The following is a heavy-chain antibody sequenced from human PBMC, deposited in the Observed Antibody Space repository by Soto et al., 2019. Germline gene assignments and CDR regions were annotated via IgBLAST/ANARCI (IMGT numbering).Heavy chain of an antibody. V-gene: IGHV3-9*01. CDR1: GFTFDDYA. Sequence: GGSLRLSCAASGFTFDDYAMHWVRQAPGKGLEWVSGISWNSGSIGYADSVKGRFTISRDNAKNSLYLQMNSLRAEDTALYYCAKDIGRGDYYYYYMDVWGRGTTVTVSS. CDR3: AKDIGRGDYYYYYMDV. J-gene: IGHJ6*03. D-gene: IGHD3-10*01. CDR2: ISWNSGSI.